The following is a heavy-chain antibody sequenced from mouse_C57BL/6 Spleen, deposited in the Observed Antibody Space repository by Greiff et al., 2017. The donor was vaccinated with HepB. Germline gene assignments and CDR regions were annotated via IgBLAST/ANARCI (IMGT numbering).Heavy chain of an antibody. D-gene: IGHD3-3*01. CDR1: GYTFTSYW. J-gene: IGHJ3*01. V-gene: IGHV1-55*01. CDR3: ARRWLGQGCFAY. Sequence: QVQLQQPGAELVKPGASVKMSCKASGYTFTSYWITWVKQRPGQGLEWIGDIYPGSGSTNYNEKFKSKATLTVDTSSSTSYMQLSSLTSEDSAVYYCARRWLGQGCFAYWGQGTLVTVSA. CDR2: IYPGSGST.